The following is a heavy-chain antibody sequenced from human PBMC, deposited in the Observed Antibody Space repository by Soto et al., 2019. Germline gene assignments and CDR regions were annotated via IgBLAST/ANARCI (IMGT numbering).Heavy chain of an antibody. CDR1: GFAFSADS. Sequence: GGSLRLGCKASGFAFSADSMHWVRQAPGKGRGWVAVIQHNGNDIYYGDSVRGRFTVSRDNYKNILYLQMNGLTPEDTALYYCLRVGRGYSCGSGLDDWGQGTTVTVSS. CDR2: IQHNGNDI. V-gene: IGHV3-30-3*01. D-gene: IGHD6-19*01. J-gene: IGHJ6*02. CDR3: LRVGRGYSCGSGLDD.